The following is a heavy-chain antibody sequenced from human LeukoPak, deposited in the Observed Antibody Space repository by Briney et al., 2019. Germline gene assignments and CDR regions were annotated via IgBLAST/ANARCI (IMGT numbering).Heavy chain of an antibody. Sequence: PGGSLRLSCAASAFTFSDYEMNWVRQAPGKGLEWVSYISSSGSTIYYADSVKGRFTISRDNAKNSLYLQMNSLRAEDTAVYYCARSPGYGDYGHHDHWGQGTLVTVSS. CDR1: AFTFSDYE. CDR3: ARSPGYGDYGHHDH. CDR2: ISSSGSTI. V-gene: IGHV3-48*03. D-gene: IGHD4-17*01. J-gene: IGHJ4*02.